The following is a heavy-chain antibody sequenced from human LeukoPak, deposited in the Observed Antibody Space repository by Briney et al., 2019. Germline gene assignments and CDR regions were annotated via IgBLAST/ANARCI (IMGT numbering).Heavy chain of an antibody. CDR1: GFPFSDYS. V-gene: IGHV3-23*01. CDR2: ISPAGDST. D-gene: IGHD2-2*01. Sequence: PGGSLRLSCTASGFPFSDYSMSWVRQAPGAGLEWVSAISPAGDSTTDADSVKGRFTISRDNSKSTLYLQMNGLTAEDTALYYCARRLVTAGITDFFDSWGQGTLVSVSS. CDR3: ARRLVTAGITDFFDS. J-gene: IGHJ4*02.